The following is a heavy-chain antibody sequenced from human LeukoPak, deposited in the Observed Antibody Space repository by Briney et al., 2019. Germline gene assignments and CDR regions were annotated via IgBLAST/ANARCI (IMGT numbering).Heavy chain of an antibody. D-gene: IGHD6-19*01. CDR2: ISYDGSNK. CDR3: AKDKGPYSSGWYPLR. Sequence: GGSLRLSCAASGFTFSSYGMHWVRQAPGKGLEWVAVISYDGSNKYYADSVKGRFTISRDNSKNTLYLQMNSLRAEDTAVYYCAKDKGPYSSGWYPLRWGQGTLVTVSS. J-gene: IGHJ4*02. V-gene: IGHV3-30*18. CDR1: GFTFSSYG.